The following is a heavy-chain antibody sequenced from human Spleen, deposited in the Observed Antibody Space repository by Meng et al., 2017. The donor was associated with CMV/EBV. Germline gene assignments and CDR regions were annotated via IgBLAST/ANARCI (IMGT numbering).Heavy chain of an antibody. V-gene: IGHV2-5*01. CDR2: IYWNDDK. CDR1: GFSLSTSGVG. CDR3: AQSPYMYSDSWNADY. D-gene: IGHD1-26*01. Sequence: SGPTLVKPTETLTLTCTFSGFSLSTSGVGVGWIRQPPGKALEWLALIYWNDDKRYSPSLENRLTITKGTSKNQVVLRMTNMDPVDTATYYCAQSPYMYSDSWNADYWGQGTLVTVSS. J-gene: IGHJ4*02.